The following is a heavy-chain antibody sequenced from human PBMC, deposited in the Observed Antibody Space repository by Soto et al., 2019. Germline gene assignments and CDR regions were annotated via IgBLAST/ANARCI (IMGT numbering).Heavy chain of an antibody. CDR3: AKAHHYAYYDSSGYYPAY. V-gene: IGHV3-30*18. D-gene: IGHD3-22*01. CDR1: GFTFSSYG. J-gene: IGHJ4*02. CDR2: ISYDGSNK. Sequence: QVQLVESGGGVVQPGRSLRLSCAASGFTFSSYGMHWVRQATGKGLEWVAVISYDGSNKYYADSVKGRFTISRDNSKNTLYLQMNSLRAEDTAVYYCAKAHHYAYYDSSGYYPAYWGQGTLVTVSS.